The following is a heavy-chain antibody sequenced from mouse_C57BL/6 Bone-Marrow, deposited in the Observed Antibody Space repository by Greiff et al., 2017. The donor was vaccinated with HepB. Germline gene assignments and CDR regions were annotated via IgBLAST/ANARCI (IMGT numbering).Heavy chain of an antibody. CDR2: ISYDGSN. Sequence: EVKLMESGPGLVKPSQSLSLTCSVTGYSITSGYYWNWIRQFPGNKLEWMGYISYDGSNNYNPSLKNRISITRDTSKNQFFLKLNSVTTEDTATYYCARTTDYFDYWGQGTTLTVAS. D-gene: IGHD1-1*01. CDR3: ARTTDYFDY. V-gene: IGHV3-6*01. J-gene: IGHJ2*01. CDR1: GYSITSGYY.